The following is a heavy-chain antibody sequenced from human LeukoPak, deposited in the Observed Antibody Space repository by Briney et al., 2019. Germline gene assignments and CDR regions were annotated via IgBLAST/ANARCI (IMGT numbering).Heavy chain of an antibody. CDR1: GYTFTGYY. J-gene: IGHJ6*03. D-gene: IGHD5-18*01. Sequence: ASVKVSCKASGYTFTGYYMHWVRQAPGQGLEWMGWINTNTGNPTYAQGFTGRFVFSLDTSVSTAYLQISSLKAEDTAVYYCAREYGYREDYYYYMDVWGKGTTVTVSS. V-gene: IGHV7-4-1*02. CDR2: INTNTGNP. CDR3: AREYGYREDYYYYMDV.